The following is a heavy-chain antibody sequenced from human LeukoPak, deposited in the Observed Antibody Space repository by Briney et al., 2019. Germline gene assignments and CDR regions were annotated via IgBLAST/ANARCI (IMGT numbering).Heavy chain of an antibody. D-gene: IGHD6-13*01. J-gene: IGHJ6*03. CDR1: GYTFTGYD. V-gene: IGHV1-8*03. CDR2: MNSNSGNT. Sequence: ASVKVSCKASGYTFTGYDINWVRQATGQGLEWMGWMNSNSGNTGYAQKFQGRVTFTRNTSITTAYMELSSLKSEDTAVYYCARGLRRSLAAAGGPDAVYYHYYYMDVWGKGTAVTVSS. CDR3: ARGLRRSLAAAGGPDAVYYHYYYMDV.